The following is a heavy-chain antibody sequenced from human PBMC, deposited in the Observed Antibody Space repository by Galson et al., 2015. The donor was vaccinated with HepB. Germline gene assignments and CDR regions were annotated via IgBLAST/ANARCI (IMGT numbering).Heavy chain of an antibody. CDR1: GFTFSSYG. J-gene: IGHJ4*02. D-gene: IGHD3-10*01. Sequence: SLRLSCAASGFTFSSYGMHWVRQAPGKGLEWVAVIWYDGSNKYYADSVKGRFTISRDNSKNTLYLQMNSLRAEDTAVYYCAGDPGSGSYVDYWGQGTLVTVSS. V-gene: IGHV3-33*08. CDR2: IWYDGSNK. CDR3: AGDPGSGSYVDY.